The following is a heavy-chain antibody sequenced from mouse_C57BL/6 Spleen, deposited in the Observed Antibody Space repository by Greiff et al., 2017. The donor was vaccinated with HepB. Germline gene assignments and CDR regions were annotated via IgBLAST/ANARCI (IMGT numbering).Heavy chain of an antibody. CDR1: GYTFTSYW. CDR3: ARGAYGNPDY. V-gene: IGHV1-52*01. J-gene: IGHJ2*01. CDR2: IDPSDSET. Sequence: QVQLKQPGAELVRPGSSVKLSCKASGYTFTSYWMHWVKQRPIQGLEWIGNIDPSDSETHYNQKFKDKATLTVDKSSSTAYMQLSSLTSEDSAVYYCARGAYGNPDYWGQGTTLTVSS. D-gene: IGHD2-1*01.